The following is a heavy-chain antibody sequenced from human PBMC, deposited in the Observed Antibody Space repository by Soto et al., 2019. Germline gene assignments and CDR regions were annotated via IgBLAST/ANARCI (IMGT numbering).Heavy chain of an antibody. J-gene: IGHJ6*02. D-gene: IGHD3-3*01. V-gene: IGHV3-7*01. CDR3: ARVGYDFWSGYYLSYYGMDV. CDR2: IKQDGSEK. Sequence: GGSLRLSCAASGFTFSSYWMSWVRQAPGKGLEWVANIKQDGSEKYYVDSVKGRFTISRDNAKNSLYLQMNSLRAEDTAVYYCARVGYDFWSGYYLSYYGMDVWGQGTPVTVSS. CDR1: GFTFSSYW.